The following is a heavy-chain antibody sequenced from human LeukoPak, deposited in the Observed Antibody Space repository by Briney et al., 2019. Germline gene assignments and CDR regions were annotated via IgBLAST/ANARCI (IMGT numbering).Heavy chain of an antibody. CDR1: GFTFSNYW. CDR3: AKGPYSGFS. Sequence: GGSLRLSCAASGFTFSNYWMHWVRQAPGKGLVWVSRINSDGINTYYADSVKGRFTISRDNSKNTLYLQMNSLRAEDTAVYYCAKGPYSGFSWGQGTLVTVSS. J-gene: IGHJ5*02. V-gene: IGHV3-74*01. CDR2: INSDGINT. D-gene: IGHD1-26*01.